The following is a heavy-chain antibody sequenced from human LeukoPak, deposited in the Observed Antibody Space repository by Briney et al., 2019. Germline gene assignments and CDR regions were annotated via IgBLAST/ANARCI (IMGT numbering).Heavy chain of an antibody. Sequence: GGSLRLSCAVSGFTFSSYAIHWVRQAPGKGLEYVSAISSNGGSTYYANSVKGRFTISRDNSKNTLYLHMGSLRADDMAVYYCARAATNSDFWSGFFDYWGQGTLVTVSS. CDR2: ISSNGGST. CDR3: ARAATNSDFWSGFFDY. CDR1: GFTFSSYA. V-gene: IGHV3-64*01. J-gene: IGHJ4*02. D-gene: IGHD3-3*01.